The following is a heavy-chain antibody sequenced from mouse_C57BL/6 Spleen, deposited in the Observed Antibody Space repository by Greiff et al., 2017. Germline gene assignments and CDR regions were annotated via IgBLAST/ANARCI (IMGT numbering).Heavy chain of an antibody. CDR2: INYDGSST. Sequence: EVQRVESEGGLVQPGSSMKLSCTASGFTFSDYYMAWVRQVPEKGLEWVANINYDGSSTYYLDSLKSRFIISRDNAKNILYLQMSSLKSEDTATYYCARENYGSLDYWGQGTTLTVSS. J-gene: IGHJ2*01. D-gene: IGHD1-1*01. CDR3: ARENYGSLDY. CDR1: GFTFSDYY. V-gene: IGHV5-16*01.